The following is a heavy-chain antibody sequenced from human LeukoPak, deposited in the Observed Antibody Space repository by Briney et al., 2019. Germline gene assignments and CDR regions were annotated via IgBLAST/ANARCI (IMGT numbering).Heavy chain of an antibody. Sequence: GGSPRLSCAASGFTVSNTYMSWVRQAPGKGLEWAAVISHDGSDKYYADPVKGRFTISRDNSKNTLYLQMNSLRVEDTAVYYCAKGVYGSRTTSFADYWGQGTLVTVSS. J-gene: IGHJ4*02. D-gene: IGHD3-10*01. CDR3: AKGVYGSRTTSFADY. CDR2: ISHDGSDK. CDR1: GFTVSNTY. V-gene: IGHV3-30*18.